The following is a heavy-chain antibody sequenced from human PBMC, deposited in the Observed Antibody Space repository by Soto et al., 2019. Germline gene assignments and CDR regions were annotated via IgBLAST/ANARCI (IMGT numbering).Heavy chain of an antibody. CDR3: AKGDTTMISDYAAMDV. CDR2: ISGSGGSE. V-gene: IGHV3-23*01. D-gene: IGHD4-17*01. CDR1: GFTFTSYA. Sequence: GGSLRLSCAVSGFTFTSYAMTWVRQAPGKGLEWVSAISGSGGSEFYADSVKGRFTISRDNSKNTLYLQMKSLRAEDTALYYCAKGDTTMISDYAAMDVWGQGTTVTVSS. J-gene: IGHJ6*02.